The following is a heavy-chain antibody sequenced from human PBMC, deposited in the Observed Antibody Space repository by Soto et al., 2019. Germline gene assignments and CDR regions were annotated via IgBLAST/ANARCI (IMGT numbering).Heavy chain of an antibody. CDR2: IYHSGRT. J-gene: IGHJ5*02. CDR1: GGSINSSNW. V-gene: IGHV4-4*02. Sequence: QVQLQESGPGLVKPSGTLSLTCAVSGGSINSSNWWTWVRQPPGQGLEWIGEIYHSGRTNYNPSLKSRVTISIVTSKNQFSLKLASVTAADTAVYYCAGYSGSESYYLDWFDPWGQETLVTVSA. CDR3: AGYSGSESYYLDWFDP. D-gene: IGHD3-10*01.